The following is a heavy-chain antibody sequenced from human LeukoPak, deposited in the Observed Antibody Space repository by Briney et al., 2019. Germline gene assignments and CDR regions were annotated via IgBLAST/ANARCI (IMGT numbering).Heavy chain of an antibody. Sequence: ASVKVTCKASGYTFTGYYMHWVRQAPGQGLEWMGWINPNSGGTNYAQKFQGRVTMTRDTSISTAYMELSRLRSDDTAVYYCARGASIAARPGAFDIWGQGTMVTVSS. CDR2: INPNSGGT. D-gene: IGHD6-6*01. CDR1: GYTFTGYY. J-gene: IGHJ3*02. V-gene: IGHV1-2*02. CDR3: ARGASIAARPGAFDI.